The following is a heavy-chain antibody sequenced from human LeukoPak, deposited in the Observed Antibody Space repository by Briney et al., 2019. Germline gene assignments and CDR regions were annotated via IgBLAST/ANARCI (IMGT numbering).Heavy chain of an antibody. V-gene: IGHV1-8*01. CDR3: GRGYAMDV. CDR1: GYTSTNFD. J-gene: IGHJ6*02. CDR2: INLISGKT. Sequence: ASVKVSCKASGYTSTNFDINWVRQATGQGLEWMGWINLISGKTGYRQEFQGRVTMTTNTSITTAYMELSSLRSEDTGVNYCGRGYAMDVWGQGTTVTVSS.